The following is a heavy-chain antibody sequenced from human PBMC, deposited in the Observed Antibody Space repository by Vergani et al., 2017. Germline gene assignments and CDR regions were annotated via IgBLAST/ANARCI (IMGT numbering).Heavy chain of an antibody. CDR3: ARERPMITFGGSPPNDY. V-gene: IGHV4-39*07. J-gene: IGHJ4*02. D-gene: IGHD3-16*01. Sequence: QLQLQESGPGLVKPSETLSLTCTVSGGSISSSSYYWGWIRQPPGEGVEWIGSIYYSGSTYSNPPLKSRVTISGDTSKNQCYLKLGLVTATATAVYYGARERPMITFGGSPPNDYWGQGTLVTVSS. CDR1: GGSISSSSYY. CDR2: IYYSGST.